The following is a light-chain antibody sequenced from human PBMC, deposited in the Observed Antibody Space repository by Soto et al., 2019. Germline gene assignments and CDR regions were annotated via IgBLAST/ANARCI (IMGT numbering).Light chain of an antibody. V-gene: IGLV2-23*02. CDR1: RSDVGSYNS. CDR2: EVT. J-gene: IGLJ3*02. Sequence: QSALTQPASVSGSPGESITISCTGTRSDVGSYNSIAWYQQHPGKAPRVMIFEVTKRPSGISNRFSGSKSGSTASLTISGLQAEDEADYFCFSYAGDSTWVFGGGTKPPS. CDR3: FSYAGDSTWV.